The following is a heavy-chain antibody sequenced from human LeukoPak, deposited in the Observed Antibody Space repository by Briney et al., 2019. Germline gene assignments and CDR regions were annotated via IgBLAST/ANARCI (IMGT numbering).Heavy chain of an antibody. V-gene: IGHV3-74*01. CDR3: ARDLTGYRDY. J-gene: IGHJ4*02. D-gene: IGHD3-9*01. CDR1: GFTFSSYW. Sequence: GGSLRLSCAASGFTFSSYWMHWARQAPGKGLVWVSRINGDGSRISYADSVKGRFTISRDNAKNTLYLQMNSLRAEDTAVYYCARDLTGYRDYWGQGTLVTVSS. CDR2: INGDGSRI.